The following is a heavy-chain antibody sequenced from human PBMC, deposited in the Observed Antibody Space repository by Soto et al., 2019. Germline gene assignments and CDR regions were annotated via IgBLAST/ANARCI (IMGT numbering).Heavy chain of an antibody. Sequence: QVQLQESGPGLVKPSGTLSLPCGVSGDSITSTNWWSWVRQPPGRGLEWIGEIYHSGTTHYNPSLKSRITILLDESKNQFSLNLSSVTAADTAVYYCARLKGPDHYGLDVWGQGTTVSVFS. J-gene: IGHJ6*02. CDR1: GDSITSTNW. V-gene: IGHV4-4*02. CDR3: ARLKGPDHYGLDV. CDR2: IYHSGTT.